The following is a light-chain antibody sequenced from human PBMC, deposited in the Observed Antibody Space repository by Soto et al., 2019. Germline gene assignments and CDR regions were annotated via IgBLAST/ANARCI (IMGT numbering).Light chain of an antibody. CDR2: DVS. J-gene: IGLJ1*01. CDR3: AAWDDSLNGYV. V-gene: IGLV2-11*01. CDR1: SSDVGGYNY. Sequence: QSALTQPRSVSGSPGQSVTISCTGTSSDVGGYNYVSWYQQHPGKAPKLMIYDVSKRPSGVPDRFSGSKSGNTASLTISGLQAEDEADYYCAAWDDSLNGYVFGGGTKLT.